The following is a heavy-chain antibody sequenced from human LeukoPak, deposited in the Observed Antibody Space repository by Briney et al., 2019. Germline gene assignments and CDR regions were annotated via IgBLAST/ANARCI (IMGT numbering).Heavy chain of an antibody. D-gene: IGHD5-12*01. Sequence: GASVKVSCKASGGTFSSYAISWVRQAPGQGLEWMGGIIPIFGTADYAQKFQGRVTITTDESTSTAYMELSSLRSEDTAVYYCARDRLRLQIDAFDIWGQGTMVTVSS. CDR2: IIPIFGTA. J-gene: IGHJ3*02. CDR3: ARDRLRLQIDAFDI. CDR1: GGTFSSYA. V-gene: IGHV1-69*05.